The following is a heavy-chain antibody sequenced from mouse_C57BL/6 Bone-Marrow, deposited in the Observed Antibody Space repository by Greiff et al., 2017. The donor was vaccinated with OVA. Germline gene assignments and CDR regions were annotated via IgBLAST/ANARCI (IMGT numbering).Heavy chain of an antibody. CDR1: GYTFTSYW. CDR3: ARSVPYYGSSYPGWFAY. D-gene: IGHD1-1*01. V-gene: IGHV1-52*01. J-gene: IGHJ3*01. CDR2: IDPSDSET. Sequence: QVQRQQPGAELVRPGSSVKLSCKASGYTFTSYWMHWVKQRPIQGLEWIGNIDPSDSETHYNQKFKDKATLTVDKSSSTAYMQLSSLTSEDSAVYYCARSVPYYGSSYPGWFAYWGQGTLVTVSA.